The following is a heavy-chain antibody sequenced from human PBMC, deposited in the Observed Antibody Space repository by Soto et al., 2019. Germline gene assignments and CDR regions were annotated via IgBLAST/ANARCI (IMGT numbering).Heavy chain of an antibody. Sequence: PVGSLRLSCAASGFTFSSYGMHWVRQAPGKGLEWVAVISYDGSNKYYADSVKGRFTISRDNSKNTLYLQMNSLRAEDTAVYYCAKPIVGAWAFDIWGQGTMVTVSS. D-gene: IGHD1-26*01. CDR2: ISYDGSNK. J-gene: IGHJ3*02. CDR3: AKPIVGAWAFDI. CDR1: GFTFSSYG. V-gene: IGHV3-30*18.